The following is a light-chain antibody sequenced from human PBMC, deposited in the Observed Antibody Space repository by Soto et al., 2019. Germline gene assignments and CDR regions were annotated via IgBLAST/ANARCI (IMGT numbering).Light chain of an antibody. J-gene: IGKJ1*01. V-gene: IGKV3-15*01. CDR2: GAS. Sequence: EIVMTQSPATLSVSPGERVTLSCRASQSVRRSLAGYQQKPGQAPRLLIYGASTRASGIPARFSGSGSGTEFTLTISSLQSEDLAVYYCQQSKDWPPWTFGPGTKVEFK. CDR3: QQSKDWPPWT. CDR1: QSVRRS.